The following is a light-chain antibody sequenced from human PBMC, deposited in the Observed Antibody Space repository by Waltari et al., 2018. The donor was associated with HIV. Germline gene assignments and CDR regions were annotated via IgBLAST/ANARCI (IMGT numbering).Light chain of an antibody. CDR1: QGISDY. Sequence: IVLVQSPATLSLSPGERATLFCRASQGISDYLAWYQQKAGQPPRLLIFDTSNRATGFPARFSGSGSGTDFTLTISSLEPGDSAVYYCQQRQNQYTFGQGTTLEIK. J-gene: IGKJ2*01. CDR2: DTS. V-gene: IGKV3D-11*01. CDR3: QQRQNQYT.